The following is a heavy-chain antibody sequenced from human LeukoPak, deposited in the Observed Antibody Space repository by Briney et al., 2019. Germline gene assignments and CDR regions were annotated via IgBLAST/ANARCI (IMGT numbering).Heavy chain of an antibody. V-gene: IGHV3-23*01. CDR3: AKEFPYYYDTSGYYQDS. CDR2: ISGSGDRT. D-gene: IGHD3-22*01. J-gene: IGHJ4*02. Sequence: GGSLRLSCAASGFTFNSYAMSWVRQAPGKGLEWVSAISGSGDRTFYADSVKGRFTISGDNSKNTLYLQMNSLRAEDTAVYYCAKEFPYYYDTSGYYQDSWGQGTLVTVSS. CDR1: GFTFNSYA.